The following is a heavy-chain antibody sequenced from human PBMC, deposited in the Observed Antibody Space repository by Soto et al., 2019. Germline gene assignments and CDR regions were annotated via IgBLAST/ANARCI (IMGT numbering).Heavy chain of an antibody. J-gene: IGHJ2*01. CDR2: INAGNGNT. V-gene: IGHV1-3*01. Sequence: QVQLVQSGAEVKKPGASVKVSCKASGYTFTSYAMHWVRQAPGQRLEWMGWINAGNGNTKYSQKFQGGVTITRDTSASTADMELSSLRSEDTAVYYCAGVPGYSISDLWGRGTLVTVSS. CDR3: AGVPGYSISDL. D-gene: IGHD2-21*01. CDR1: GYTFTSYA.